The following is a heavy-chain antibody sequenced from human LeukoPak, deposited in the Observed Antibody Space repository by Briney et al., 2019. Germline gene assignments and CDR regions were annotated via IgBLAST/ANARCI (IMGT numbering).Heavy chain of an antibody. CDR3: AKDVAYTFDY. CDR1: GFPLSTYG. CDR2: IHYDGYTT. V-gene: IGHV3-30*02. Sequence: PGGTLRLSCVTSGFPLSTYGGHLVRQAPDSVVEWLAYIHYDGYTTNYADSVKGRFTISRENSKNTLYLQMNSLRTEDTAVYYCAKDVAYTFDYWGQGTLVTVSS. D-gene: IGHD3-16*01. J-gene: IGHJ4*02.